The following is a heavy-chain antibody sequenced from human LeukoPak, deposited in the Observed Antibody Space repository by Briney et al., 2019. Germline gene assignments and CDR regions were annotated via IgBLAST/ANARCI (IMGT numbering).Heavy chain of an antibody. Sequence: PSETLSLTCTVADGSISSGSYYWSWIRQPAGKELEWIGRYYPSGSTNYNPSLKSRVTISGDTSKNEFSLNLNSATAADTAVYYCAREGRYSSGNCHYYYAMDVWGQGTAVTVSS. V-gene: IGHV4-61*02. CDR3: AREGRYSSGNCHYYYAMDV. CDR1: DGSISSGSYY. D-gene: IGHD3-9*01. CDR2: YYPSGST. J-gene: IGHJ6*02.